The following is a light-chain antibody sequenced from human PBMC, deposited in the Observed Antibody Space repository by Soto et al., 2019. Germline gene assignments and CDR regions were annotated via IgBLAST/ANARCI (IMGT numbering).Light chain of an antibody. J-gene: IGLJ2*01. CDR3: AAWDDILNGVL. CDR2: SYN. V-gene: IGLV1-44*01. Sequence: QSVLTQPPSASGTPGQRVIISCSGSSSHIGSNTVNWYQQIPGTAPKLLIYSYNQRPSGVPDRFSGSKSDTSASLAISGLQSEDEAEYYCAAWDDILNGVLFGGGTKLTVL. CDR1: SSHIGSNT.